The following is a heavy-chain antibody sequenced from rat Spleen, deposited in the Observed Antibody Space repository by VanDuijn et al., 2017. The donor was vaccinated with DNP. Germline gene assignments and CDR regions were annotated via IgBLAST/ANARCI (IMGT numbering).Heavy chain of an antibody. V-gene: IGHV5-31*01. J-gene: IGHJ2*01. D-gene: IGHD1-2*01. CDR2: ITSGTGTT. CDR3: ATDQGTITAPFDS. Sequence: EVQLVESGGDLVQPGRSLKLSCVASGFTFNYYWMAWIRQVPGKGLEWIASITSGTGTTSYADAVKGRFMISRDDTKTTLSLQMDSLRSEDTATYYCATDQGTITAPFDSWGPGVMVTVSS. CDR1: GFTFNYYW.